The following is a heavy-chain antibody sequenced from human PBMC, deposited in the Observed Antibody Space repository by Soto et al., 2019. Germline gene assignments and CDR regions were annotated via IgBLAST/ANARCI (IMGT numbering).Heavy chain of an antibody. CDR3: ASSPDRPFLFDY. D-gene: IGHD3-22*01. J-gene: IGHJ4*02. CDR1: GGSISSGGYY. V-gene: IGHV4-31*03. Sequence: QVQLQESGPGLVKPSQTLSLTCTVSGGSISSGGYYWGWIRQHPGKGLEWIGYIYYSGSTYYNPPLKRRVTISVDTSTNQFSLKLRSGTVADTAVSYCASSPDRPFLFDYLGPGTLVTVSS. CDR2: IYYSGST.